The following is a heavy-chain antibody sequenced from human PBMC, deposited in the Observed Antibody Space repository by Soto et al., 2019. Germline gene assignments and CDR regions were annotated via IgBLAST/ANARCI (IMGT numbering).Heavy chain of an antibody. CDR3: ARGAFDYGSGSDYNTPFDY. CDR1: GYIFTSYG. V-gene: IGHV1-18*04. Sequence: ASVKVYCKASGYIFTSYGINWVRQAPGQGLEWMGWIGLYIHNTNYAQKFQGRVTMTTDTSTSTVYMELRSLTSDDTAVYYCARGAFDYGSGSDYNTPFDYWGQGTLVTVSS. D-gene: IGHD3-10*01. J-gene: IGHJ4*02. CDR2: IGLYIHNT.